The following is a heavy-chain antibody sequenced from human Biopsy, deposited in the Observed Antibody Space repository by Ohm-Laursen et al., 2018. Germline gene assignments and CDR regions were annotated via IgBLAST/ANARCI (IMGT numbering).Heavy chain of an antibody. V-gene: IGHV4-31*03. J-gene: IGHJ2*01. Sequence: TLSLTCRVSGASVKTSGYFWAWIRRRPGKGLEWIGYISYNERTHYNPSLTSRLAISFDTSNNRISLQLRSVSVADTAAYYCVREPKTGTAEAWYFDLWGRGSPVTVPS. D-gene: IGHD3-9*01. CDR1: GASVKTSGYF. CDR2: ISYNERT. CDR3: VREPKTGTAEAWYFDL.